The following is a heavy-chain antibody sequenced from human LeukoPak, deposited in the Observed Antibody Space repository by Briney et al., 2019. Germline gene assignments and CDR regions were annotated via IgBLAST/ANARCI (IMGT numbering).Heavy chain of an antibody. CDR3: ARGGPGLPFYYYYGMDV. V-gene: IGHV4-59*01. J-gene: IGHJ6*02. CDR2: IYYSGST. Sequence: SETLSHTCTVSGGSISSYYWSWIRQPPGKGLEWIGYIYYSGSTNYNPSLKSRVTISVDTSKNQFSLKLSSVTAADTAVYYCARGGPGLPFYYYYGMDVWGQGTTVTVSS. D-gene: IGHD3-10*01. CDR1: GGSISSYY.